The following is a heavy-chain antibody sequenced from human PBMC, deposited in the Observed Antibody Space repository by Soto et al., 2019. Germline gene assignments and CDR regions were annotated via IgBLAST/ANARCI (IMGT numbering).Heavy chain of an antibody. V-gene: IGHV3-23*01. CDR1: GLTFSSYA. J-gene: IGHJ4*02. CDR2: MSGGGETT. CDR3: ARDFYGGYTYGPGDY. Sequence: HPGGSLRLSCAASGLTFSSYAMTWVRQAPGKGLEWVSAMSGGGETTYYADSVKGRFTISRDNAKRSLYLQMNSLRAEDTAVYYCARDFYGGYTYGPGDYWGQGALVTVSS. D-gene: IGHD5-18*01.